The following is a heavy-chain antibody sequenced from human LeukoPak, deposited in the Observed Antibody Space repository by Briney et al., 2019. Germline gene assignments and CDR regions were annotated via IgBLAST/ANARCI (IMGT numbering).Heavy chain of an antibody. CDR3: ARTLTTVTGSAMDV. D-gene: IGHD4-17*01. CDR2: IDWDDDK. J-gene: IGHJ6*02. V-gene: IGHV2-70*11. Sequence: SGPALVNNTQTHTLTCTFSGFSLSTSGMCVSWIRQPPGKALEWLARIDWDDDKYYSTSLKTRLTISKDTSKNQVVLTMTNMDPVDTATYYCARTLTTVTGSAMDVWGQGTTVTVSS. CDR1: GFSLSTSGMC.